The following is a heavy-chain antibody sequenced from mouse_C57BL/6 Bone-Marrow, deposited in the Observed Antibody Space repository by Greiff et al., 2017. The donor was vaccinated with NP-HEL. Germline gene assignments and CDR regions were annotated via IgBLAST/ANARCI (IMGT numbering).Heavy chain of an antibody. V-gene: IGHV1-80*01. Sequence: QVQLRQSGAGLVQPGASVKISCKASGSAFSASWMNWVSRGPGRGLEWFGQIYPGEGDTKYNGKFKGKATLTADKSSSTAYMQLSSLTSEDSAVYFCARLYGNYLLYYYAMDYWGQGTSVTVSS. CDR1: GSAFSASW. CDR2: IYPGEGDT. D-gene: IGHD2-10*02. CDR3: ARLYGNYLLYYYAMDY. J-gene: IGHJ4*01.